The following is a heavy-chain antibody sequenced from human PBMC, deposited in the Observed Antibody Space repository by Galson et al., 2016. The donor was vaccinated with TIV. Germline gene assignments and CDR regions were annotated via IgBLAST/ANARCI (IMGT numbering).Heavy chain of an antibody. CDR2: ISSSGILI. CDR1: GFTFSDYH. V-gene: IGHV3-11*05. J-gene: IGHJ5*02. CDR3: ARGSLDR. Sequence: SLRLSCAISGFTFSDYHMIWVRQAPGKGLQWVSYISSSGILINYADSVKGRFTVSRDNAEDSLFLQMNSLRVEDTAVYYCARGSLDRWGLGTLVTVSS.